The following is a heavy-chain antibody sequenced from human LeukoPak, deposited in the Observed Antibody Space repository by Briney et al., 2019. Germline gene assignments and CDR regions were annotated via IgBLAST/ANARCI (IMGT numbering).Heavy chain of an antibody. V-gene: IGHV4-34*01. CDR2: INHSGST. D-gene: IGHD1-26*01. CDR1: GGSFSGYY. J-gene: IGHJ4*02. CDR3: ARGGATSLYFRQKEYDY. Sequence: PSETLSLTCAVYGGSFSGYYWSRIRQPPGKGLEWIGEINHSGSTNYNPSLKSRVTISVDTSKNQFSLKLSSVTAADTAVYYCARGGATSLYFRQKEYDYWGQGTLVTVSS.